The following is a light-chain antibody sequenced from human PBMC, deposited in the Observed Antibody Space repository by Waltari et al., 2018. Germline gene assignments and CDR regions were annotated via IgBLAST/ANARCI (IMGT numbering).Light chain of an antibody. CDR2: EGS. CDR3: CSYAGSSTYV. J-gene: IGLJ1*01. V-gene: IGLV2-23*01. CDR1: SSDVGSYNL. Sequence: QSALTQPASVSGSPGQSITISCTGTSSDVGSYNLVSWYQQHPGKAPKLMIYEGSKGPAGVSNRFSGYKSGNTASLTISGLQAEDEADYYCCSYAGSSTYVFGTGTKVTGL.